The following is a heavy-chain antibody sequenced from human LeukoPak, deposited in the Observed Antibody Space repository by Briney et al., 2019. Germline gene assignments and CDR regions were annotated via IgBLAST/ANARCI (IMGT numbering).Heavy chain of an antibody. Sequence: PGGSLRLSCAASGFTFSDYYMSWIRQAPGKGLEWVSYISSSDNTIYYADSVKGRFTISRDNAKNSLYLQMDSLRADDTAMYYCARDLMAYGDSWGQGALVTVSS. D-gene: IGHD5-24*01. J-gene: IGHJ4*02. CDR3: ARDLMAYGDS. CDR1: GFTFSDYY. V-gene: IGHV3-11*04. CDR2: ISSSDNTI.